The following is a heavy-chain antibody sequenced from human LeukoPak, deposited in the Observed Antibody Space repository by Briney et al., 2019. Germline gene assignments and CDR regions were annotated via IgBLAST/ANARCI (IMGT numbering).Heavy chain of an antibody. CDR1: GGIFSSYA. Sequence: GASVKVSCKASGGIFSSYAISWVRQAPGQGLEWMGRIIPILGIANYAQKFQGRVTITADKSTSTAYMDLSSLRSEDTAVYYCARDYYGSGDFYGMDVWGQGTTVTVSS. J-gene: IGHJ6*02. CDR2: IIPILGIA. D-gene: IGHD3-10*01. V-gene: IGHV1-69*04. CDR3: ARDYYGSGDFYGMDV.